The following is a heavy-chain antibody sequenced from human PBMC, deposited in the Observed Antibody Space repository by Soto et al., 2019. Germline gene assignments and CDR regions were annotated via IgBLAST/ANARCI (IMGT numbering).Heavy chain of an antibody. Sequence: LVNVSCKGAGGAFSSYASSWVRQAPGQGLEWMGGIIPIFGTANYAQKFQGRVTITADESTSTAYMELSSLRSEDTAVYYCARDRPYYYDSSGYGWFDPWGQGTLVTVSS. D-gene: IGHD3-22*01. J-gene: IGHJ5*02. CDR2: IIPIFGTA. CDR3: ARDRPYYYDSSGYGWFDP. CDR1: GGAFSSYA. V-gene: IGHV1-69*13.